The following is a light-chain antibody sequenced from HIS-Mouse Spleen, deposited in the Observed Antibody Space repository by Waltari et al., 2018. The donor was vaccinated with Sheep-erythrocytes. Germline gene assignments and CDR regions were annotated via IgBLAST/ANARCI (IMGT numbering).Light chain of an antibody. J-gene: IGLJ3*02. Sequence: QSALTQPPSASGSPGQSVTISCTGTSSDVGGYNYVSRYQQHPGKAPQPMIYEVSMRPSGVPVRFSGSKSGNTASLTVSGLQAEDEADYYCSSYAGSNNWVFGGGTKLTVL. V-gene: IGLV2-8*01. CDR2: EVS. CDR1: SSDVGGYNY. CDR3: SSYAGSNNWV.